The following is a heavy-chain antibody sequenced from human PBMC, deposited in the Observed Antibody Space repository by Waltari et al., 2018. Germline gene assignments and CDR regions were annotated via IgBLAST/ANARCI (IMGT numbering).Heavy chain of an antibody. CDR1: GYDFNTYW. Sequence: EVQLVQSGAEVKKPGESLKISCKGSGYDFNTYWIGWLRQMPGKGLEWMGIIYPGDSNTRYSPSFQGQVTISADKSISTVYLQWSSLKASDTAIYYCARLRGGYYFDQWGQGTLVTVSS. D-gene: IGHD3-16*01. V-gene: IGHV5-51*01. CDR2: IYPGDSNT. J-gene: IGHJ4*02. CDR3: ARLRGGYYFDQ.